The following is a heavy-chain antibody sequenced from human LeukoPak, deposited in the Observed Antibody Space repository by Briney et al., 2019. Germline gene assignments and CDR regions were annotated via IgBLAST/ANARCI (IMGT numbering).Heavy chain of an antibody. D-gene: IGHD6-13*01. V-gene: IGHV1-18*01. Sequence: ASVKVSCKGSGYTFTSYGIRWVRQAPGQGLEWMGWISAYNGNTNYAQKLQGRVTMTTDTSTSTAYMELRSLRSDDTAVYYCAGGKAAAGTFDYWGQGTLVTVSS. CDR3: AGGKAAAGTFDY. CDR1: GYTFTSYG. J-gene: IGHJ4*02. CDR2: ISAYNGNT.